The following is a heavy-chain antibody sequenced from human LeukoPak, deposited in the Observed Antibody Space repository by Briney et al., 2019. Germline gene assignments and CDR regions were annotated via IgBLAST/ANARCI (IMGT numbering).Heavy chain of an antibody. CDR1: GGSFSGYY. Sequence: SETLSLTCAVYGGSFSGYYWSWIRQPPGKGLEWIGEINHSGSTNYKPSLKSRVTISVDTSKNQFSLKLSSVTAADTAVYYCAKPGTMIDDGDYWGQGTLVTVSS. CDR2: INHSGST. CDR3: AKPGTMIDDGDY. D-gene: IGHD3-22*01. V-gene: IGHV4-34*01. J-gene: IGHJ4*02.